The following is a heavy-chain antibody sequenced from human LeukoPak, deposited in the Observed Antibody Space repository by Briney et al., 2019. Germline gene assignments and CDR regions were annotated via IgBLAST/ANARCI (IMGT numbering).Heavy chain of an antibody. CDR2: MNPNSGNT. Sequence: ASVKVSCKASGYTFTSYDINWVRQATGQGLEWMGWMNPNSGNTGYAQKFQGRVTMTRNTSISTAYMELSSLRSEDTAVYYCARGDYYDSSGYYSPTEYFQHWSQGTLVTVSS. CDR1: GYTFTSYD. V-gene: IGHV1-8*01. J-gene: IGHJ1*01. D-gene: IGHD3-22*01. CDR3: ARGDYYDSSGYYSPTEYFQH.